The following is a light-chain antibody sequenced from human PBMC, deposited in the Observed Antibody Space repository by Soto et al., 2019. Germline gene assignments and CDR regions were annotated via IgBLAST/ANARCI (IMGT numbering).Light chain of an antibody. CDR2: RNN. Sequence: QPVLTQPPSASETPGQRVTISCSGSSSNIGSNYVYWYQQLPGTAPKLLIYRNNQRPSGVPDRFSGSKSGTSASLAICGLRSEDEADYYCAAWDDSLSGVVFGGGTQVTVL. CDR1: SSNIGSNY. CDR3: AAWDDSLSGVV. V-gene: IGLV1-47*01. J-gene: IGLJ2*01.